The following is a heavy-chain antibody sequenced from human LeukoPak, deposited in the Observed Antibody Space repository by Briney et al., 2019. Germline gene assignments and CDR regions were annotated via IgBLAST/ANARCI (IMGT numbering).Heavy chain of an antibody. CDR1: GYSFTAYY. CDR2: INPNSGGA. CDR3: ASDLGYYDFWSGSHGAFDI. Sequence: ASVKVSCKASGYSFTAYYMNWVRQAPGQGLEWVGWINPNSGGANYAEKFQGRVTMTRDTSISTAYMELSRLRSDDTAVYYCASDLGYYDFWSGSHGAFDIWGQGTMVTVSS. J-gene: IGHJ3*02. V-gene: IGHV1-2*02. D-gene: IGHD3-3*01.